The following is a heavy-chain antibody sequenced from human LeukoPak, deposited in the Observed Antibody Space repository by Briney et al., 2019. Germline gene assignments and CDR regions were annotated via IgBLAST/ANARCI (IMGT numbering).Heavy chain of an antibody. Sequence: SETLSLTCTVSGGSISSYYWSWIRQPPGKGLEWIGYIYYSGSTNYNPSLESRVTMSVDTSKTQFSLKLSSVTAADTAVYYCVRGDLHIDSSGYYHFDAFHIWGQGTMVTVSS. CDR1: GGSISSYY. J-gene: IGHJ3*02. D-gene: IGHD3-22*01. CDR2: IYYSGST. V-gene: IGHV4-59*12. CDR3: VRGDLHIDSSGYYHFDAFHI.